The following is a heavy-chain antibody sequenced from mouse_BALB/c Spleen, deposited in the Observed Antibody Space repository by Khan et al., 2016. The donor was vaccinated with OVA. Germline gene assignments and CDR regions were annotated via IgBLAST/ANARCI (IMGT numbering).Heavy chain of an antibody. V-gene: IGHV11-2*02. J-gene: IGHJ4*01. Sequence: EVQLLETGGGLVQFGGSRGLSCEGSGFTFSGFWMSWVRQTPGKTLEWIGDINSDGSVINYAPSIKDRFTIFRDNDKSTLYLQMSNVRSEDTATYCCMISAMDYWGQGTSVTVSS. CDR1: GFTFSGFW. CDR3: MISAMDY. CDR2: INSDGSVI.